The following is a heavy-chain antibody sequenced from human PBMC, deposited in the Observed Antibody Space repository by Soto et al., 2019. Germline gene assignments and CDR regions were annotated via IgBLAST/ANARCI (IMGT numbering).Heavy chain of an antibody. J-gene: IGHJ4*02. CDR1: GFTFSDYY. D-gene: IGHD3-22*01. V-gene: IGHV3-11*06. Sequence: GGSLRLSCAASGFTFSDYYMSWISQAPGKGLEWVSYISSSSSYTNYADSVKGRFTISRDNAKSSLYLQMNSLRAEDTAVYYCASFTTSAPGLDYWGQGTLATVSS. CDR3: ASFTTSAPGLDY. CDR2: ISSSSSYT.